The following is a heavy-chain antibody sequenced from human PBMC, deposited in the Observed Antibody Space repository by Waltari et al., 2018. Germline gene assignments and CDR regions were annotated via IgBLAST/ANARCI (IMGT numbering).Heavy chain of an antibody. CDR3: ARWAAARHWFDP. V-gene: IGHV4-39*07. CDR1: GGSISSSSYY. J-gene: IGHJ5*02. CDR2: IYYSGST. Sequence: QLQLQESGPGLVKPSETLSLTCTVSGGSISSSSYYGGWIRQPPGKGLEWIGSIYYSGSTYYNPSLKSRVTISVDTSKNQFSLKLSSVTAADTAVYYCARWAAARHWFDPWGQGTLVTVSS. D-gene: IGHD6-6*01.